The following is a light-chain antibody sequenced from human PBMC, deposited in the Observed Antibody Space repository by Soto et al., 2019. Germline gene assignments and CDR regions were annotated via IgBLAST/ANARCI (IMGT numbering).Light chain of an antibody. Sequence: ESVLTQSPGTLSLSPGERATLSCRASQSVSSNYLAWYQQKPGQAPRLLIYGASSRATGTPDRFSGSGSGTDFTLTISRLEPEDFAVYHCQQYITAPETFGQGTKV. V-gene: IGKV3-20*01. CDR2: GAS. CDR3: QQYITAPET. J-gene: IGKJ1*01. CDR1: QSVSSNY.